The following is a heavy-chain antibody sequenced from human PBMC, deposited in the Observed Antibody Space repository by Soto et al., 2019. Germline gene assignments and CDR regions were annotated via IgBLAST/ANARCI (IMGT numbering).Heavy chain of an antibody. Sequence: QVQLVESGGGVVQPGRSLRLSCAASGFTFSSYAMHWVRQAPGKGLEWVAVISYDGSNKYYADSVKGRFTISRDNSKNTLYLQMNSLRAEDTAVYYCARALVVVVAATYLDAGMDVRGQGTTVTVSS. J-gene: IGHJ6*02. CDR3: ARALVVVVAATYLDAGMDV. D-gene: IGHD2-15*01. CDR1: GFTFSSYA. V-gene: IGHV3-30-3*01. CDR2: ISYDGSNK.